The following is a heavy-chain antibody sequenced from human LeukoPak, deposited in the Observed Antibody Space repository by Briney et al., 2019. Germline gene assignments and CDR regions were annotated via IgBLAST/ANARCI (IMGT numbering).Heavy chain of an antibody. J-gene: IGHJ6*03. CDR3: ARGGLRVMVYRLYYMDV. D-gene: IGHD2-8*01. CDR1: GCTFTRYG. V-gene: IGHV1-2*02. Sequence: ASVKVSCKASGCTFTRYGISWVRQAPGQGLEWMGWINPNSGDTKYAQKFQGRVTMTRDTSISTAYMELTRLRSDDTAVYYCARGGLRVMVYRLYYMDVWGKGTTVTVSS. CDR2: INPNSGDT.